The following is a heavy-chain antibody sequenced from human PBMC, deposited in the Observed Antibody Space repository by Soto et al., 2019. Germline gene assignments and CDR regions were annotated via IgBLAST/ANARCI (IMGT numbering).Heavy chain of an antibody. CDR1: GYTFTGYY. CDR3: ARERGDGSSPSFYGTDF. CDR2: INPNSGGT. Sequence: VSSVKASCKASGYTFTGYYMHWVRQAPGQGLEWMGWINPNSGGTNYAQKFQGWVTMTRDTSISTAYMELSRLRSDDTAVYYCARERGDGSSPSFYGTDFWYPGTMLSV. V-gene: IGHV1-2*04. D-gene: IGHD2-2*03. J-gene: IGHJ6*02.